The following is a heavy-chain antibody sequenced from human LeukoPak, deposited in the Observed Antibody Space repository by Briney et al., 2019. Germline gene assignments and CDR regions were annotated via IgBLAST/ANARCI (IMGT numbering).Heavy chain of an antibody. V-gene: IGHV3-23*01. D-gene: IGHD2-2*01. CDR1: GFTFSNFA. J-gene: IGHJ5*02. CDR2: ISGSGTGT. CDR3: AKDRSCSSTSCDLNWFDP. Sequence: GGSLRLSCAASGFTFSNFAMSWVRQAPGKGLGWVSAISGSGTGTYYADSVKGRFTISRDNSKNTLFLQMNSLRAEDTAVYYCAKDRSCSSTSCDLNWFDPWGQGTLVTVSS.